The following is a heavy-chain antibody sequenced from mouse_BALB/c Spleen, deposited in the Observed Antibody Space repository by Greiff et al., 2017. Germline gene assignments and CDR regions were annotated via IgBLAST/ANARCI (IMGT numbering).Heavy chain of an antibody. D-gene: IGHD1-1*01. CDR2: IDPANGNT. V-gene: IGHV14-3*02. CDR3: ARRSAYYYYFDY. Sequence: VQLQQSGAELVKPGASVKLSCTASGFNIKDTYMHWVKQRPEQGLEWIGRIDPANGNTKYDPKFQGKATITADTSSNTAYLQLSSLTSEDTAVYYCARRSAYYYYFDYWGQGTTLTVSS. CDR1: GFNIKDTY. J-gene: IGHJ2*01.